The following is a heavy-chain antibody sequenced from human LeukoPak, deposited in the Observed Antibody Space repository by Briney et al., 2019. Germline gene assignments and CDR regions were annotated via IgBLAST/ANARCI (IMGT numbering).Heavy chain of an antibody. CDR3: ARDFYYDHAFDI. V-gene: IGHV3-53*01. J-gene: IGHJ3*02. Sequence: GGSLRLSCAASGFTLSSQYMSWVRPAPGKALEWVSVIYSGWRTDSEAYVKGRFNISRDNSKNTLYLQMNSLRAEDTAVYYCARDFYYDHAFDIWGQGTMVSVSS. CDR2: IYSGWRT. D-gene: IGHD3-22*01. CDR1: GFTLSSQY.